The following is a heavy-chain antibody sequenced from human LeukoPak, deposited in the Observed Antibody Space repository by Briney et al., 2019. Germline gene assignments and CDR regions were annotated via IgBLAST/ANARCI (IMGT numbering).Heavy chain of an antibody. V-gene: IGHV3-7*01. J-gene: IGHJ4*02. Sequence: GGSLRLSCAASGFTFSTYWMIWVRQAPGKGLEWVANIKQDGSQEYYVNSVKGRFTISRDSAKNSLYLQMNSLRAEDTAVYYCARGVPCDSWSGPHYSDYWGQGTLVTVSS. D-gene: IGHD3-3*01. CDR3: ARGVPCDSWSGPHYSDY. CDR1: GFTFSTYW. CDR2: IKQDGSQE.